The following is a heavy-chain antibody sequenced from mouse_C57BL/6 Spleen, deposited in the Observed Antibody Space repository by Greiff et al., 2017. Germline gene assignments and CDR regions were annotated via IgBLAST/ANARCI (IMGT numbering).Heavy chain of an antibody. D-gene: IGHD4-1*01. Sequence: QVQLQQSGAELVKPGASVKLSCKASGYTFTEYTIHWVKQRSGQGLEWIGVFYPGSGSIKYNEKFKDKATLTADKSSSTVYMELSSLTSEDSAVYFCARHEAGGLTGTHYFDYWGQGATLTVSS. CDR3: ARHEAGGLTGTHYFDY. J-gene: IGHJ2*01. CDR1: GYTFTEYT. CDR2: FYPGSGSI. V-gene: IGHV1-62-2*01.